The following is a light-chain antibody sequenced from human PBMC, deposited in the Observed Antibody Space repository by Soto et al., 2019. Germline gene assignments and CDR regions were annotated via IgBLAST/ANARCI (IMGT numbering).Light chain of an antibody. V-gene: IGLV1-40*01. Sequence: QSVLTQPPAESGAPGQRVTISCTGGSSNIGAGYAVHWYQQLPGTAPKLLVYGTYRPSGVPARFSASKSGTSASLAITGLQPEDEADYYCQSYDNSLSAWVFGGGTKLTVL. CDR1: SSNIGAGYA. CDR2: GT. CDR3: QSYDNSLSAWV. J-gene: IGLJ3*02.